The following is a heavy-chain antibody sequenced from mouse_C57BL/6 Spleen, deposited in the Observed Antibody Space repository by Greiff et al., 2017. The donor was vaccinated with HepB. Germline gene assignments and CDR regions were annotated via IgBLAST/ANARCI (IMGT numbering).Heavy chain of an antibody. CDR2: ISDGGSYT. CDR1: GFTFSSYA. J-gene: IGHJ4*01. Sequence: EVKLMESGGGLVKPGGSLKLSCAASGFTFSSYAMSWVRQTPEKRLEWVATISDGGSYTYYPDNVKDRFTISRDNAKNNLYLQMSHLKSEDTAMYYCARESYGSRGAMDYWGQGTSVTVSS. CDR3: ARESYGSRGAMDY. V-gene: IGHV5-4*01. D-gene: IGHD1-1*01.